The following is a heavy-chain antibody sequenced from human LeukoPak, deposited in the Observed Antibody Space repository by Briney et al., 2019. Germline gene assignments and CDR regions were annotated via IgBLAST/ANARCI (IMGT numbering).Heavy chain of an antibody. V-gene: IGHV1-2*02. J-gene: IGHJ4*02. Sequence: ASVKVSCKASGYTFTDYYMHWVRQAPGQGLEWMGWINSNSGGTNYAQKFQGRVTMTRDTSISTAYMELSSLRSDDTAVYYCARLHYYDSSGYYGGWGQGTLVTVSS. CDR3: ARLHYYDSSGYYGG. D-gene: IGHD3-22*01. CDR1: GYTFTDYY. CDR2: INSNSGGT.